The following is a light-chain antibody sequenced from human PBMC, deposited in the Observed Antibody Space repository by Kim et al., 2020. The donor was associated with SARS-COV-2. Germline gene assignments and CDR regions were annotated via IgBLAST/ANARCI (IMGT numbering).Light chain of an antibody. Sequence: AYVRDRVTITGRASQGIDNYLAWFQQTPGKAPKSLIYAASSLHSGVPSKFSGSGSGTDFTLTISSLQPEDVAIYYCQQYKSYPFTFGPGTKVDIK. CDR3: QQYKSYPFT. CDR2: AAS. CDR1: QGIDNY. V-gene: IGKV1-16*02. J-gene: IGKJ3*01.